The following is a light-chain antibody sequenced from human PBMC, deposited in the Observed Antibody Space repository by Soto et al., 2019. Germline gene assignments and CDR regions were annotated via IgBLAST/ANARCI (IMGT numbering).Light chain of an antibody. Sequence: EIVLTQSPGTLSLSPGERATLSCRASQILSSTSLAWYQQKPGQAPRVLVYGASHRATGIPDRFSGSGSGTDFTLTVIRLEPEEFAVYYFQQYESSPLTFGGGTQVEIK. CDR3: QQYESSPLT. CDR1: QILSSTS. CDR2: GAS. J-gene: IGKJ4*01. V-gene: IGKV3-20*01.